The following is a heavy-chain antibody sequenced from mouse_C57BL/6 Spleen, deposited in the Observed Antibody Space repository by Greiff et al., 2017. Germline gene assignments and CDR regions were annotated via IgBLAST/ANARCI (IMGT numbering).Heavy chain of an antibody. CDR3: ARGFITTVVAEDYYAMDY. D-gene: IGHD1-1*01. V-gene: IGHV1-12*01. J-gene: IGHJ4*01. Sequence: SGAELVRPGASVKMSCKASGYTFTSYNMHWVKQTPRQGLEWIGAIYPGNGDTSYNQKFKGKATLTVDKSSSTAYMQLSSLTSEDSAVYFCARGFITTVVAEDYYAMDYWGQGTSVTVSS. CDR2: IYPGNGDT. CDR1: GYTFTSYN.